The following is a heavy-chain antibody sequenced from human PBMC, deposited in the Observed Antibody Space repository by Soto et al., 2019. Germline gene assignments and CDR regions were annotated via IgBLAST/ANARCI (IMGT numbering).Heavy chain of an antibody. CDR1: GDSMTKYY. CDR2: IYTSGST. Sequence: QVQLQESGPGLVKPSETLSLTCTVSGDSMTKYYWSWIRQPAGKGLEWIGRIYTSGSTNYNPPLKSRVTMSIDTSNNHFSLKLKSVTAADTAVYYCARTVGAAYYCDFWGQGALVTVSS. V-gene: IGHV4-4*07. J-gene: IGHJ4*02. CDR3: ARTVGAAYYCDF. D-gene: IGHD1-26*01.